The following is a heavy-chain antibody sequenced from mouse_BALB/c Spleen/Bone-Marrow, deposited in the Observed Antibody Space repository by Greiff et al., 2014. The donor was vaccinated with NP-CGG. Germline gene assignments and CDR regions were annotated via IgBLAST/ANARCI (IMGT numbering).Heavy chain of an antibody. V-gene: IGHV3-6*02. D-gene: IGHD2-4*01. CDR1: GYSITSGSY. Sequence: VQLKESGPGLVKPSQSLSLTCSVTGYSITSGSYWNWIRQFPGNKLEWMGYISYDGSNNYNPSLKNRISITRDTSKNQFFLKLNFVTTEDTATYYCASYDYAQGGFAYWGQGTLVTVSA. J-gene: IGHJ3*01. CDR3: ASYDYAQGGFAY. CDR2: ISYDGSN.